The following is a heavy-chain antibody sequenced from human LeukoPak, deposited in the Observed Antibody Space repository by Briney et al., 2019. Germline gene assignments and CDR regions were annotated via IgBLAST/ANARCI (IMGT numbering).Heavy chain of an antibody. CDR3: VRGYSFGPYGMDV. CDR1: GFTVSSNY. Sequence: GGSLRLSCSASGFTVSSNYMSWVRQAPGKGLEWVSVIYSGGTTYYADSVKGRFTISRDNSKNALYLQMNRLRAEDTAVYFCVRGYSFGPYGMDVWGQGTTVTVSS. J-gene: IGHJ6*02. V-gene: IGHV3-53*01. CDR2: IYSGGTT. D-gene: IGHD2-15*01.